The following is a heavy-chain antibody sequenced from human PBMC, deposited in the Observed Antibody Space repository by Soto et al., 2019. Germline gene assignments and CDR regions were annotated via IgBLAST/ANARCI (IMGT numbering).Heavy chain of an antibody. CDR1: GGSISSGDYY. J-gene: IGHJ5*02. CDR2: IYYSGST. V-gene: IGHV4-30-4*01. CDR3: ARVRDMITFGGVIVSPGWFDP. Sequence: PSETLSLTCTVSGGSISSGDYYWSWIRQPPGKGLEWIGYIYYSGSTYYNPSLESRVTISVDTSKNQFSLKLSSVTAADTAVYYCARVRDMITFGGVIVSPGWFDPWGQGTLVTVSS. D-gene: IGHD3-16*02.